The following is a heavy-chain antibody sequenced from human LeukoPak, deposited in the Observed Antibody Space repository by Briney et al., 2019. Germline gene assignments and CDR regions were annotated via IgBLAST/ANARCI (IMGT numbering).Heavy chain of an antibody. CDR3: TRRTSVVPFDY. D-gene: IGHD2-2*01. V-gene: IGHV3-74*01. Sequence: PGGSLRLSCVASGFTFSTYWMHWVRQAPGKGLVWVSRINTDGTSTTYADSVKGRFTISRDNAKNTLYLQMNSLRAEYTAVYYCTRRTSVVPFDYWGQGTLVTVSS. J-gene: IGHJ4*02. CDR1: GFTFSTYW. CDR2: INTDGTST.